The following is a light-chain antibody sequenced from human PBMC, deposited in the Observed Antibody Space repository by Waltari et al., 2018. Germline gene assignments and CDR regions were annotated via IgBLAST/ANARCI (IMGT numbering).Light chain of an antibody. V-gene: IGKV1D-12*01. CDR2: AAS. CDR1: QDMTTW. J-gene: IGKJ3*01. Sequence: DIQMAQSPSSVSASVGDRVIITCRASQDMTTWLAWYQQRPGKAPSLLISAASTLQSGVPGRFSGNGSGTEFSLTINSLQPEDYATYFCQQASSFPFTFGPGTKVDIK. CDR3: QQASSFPFT.